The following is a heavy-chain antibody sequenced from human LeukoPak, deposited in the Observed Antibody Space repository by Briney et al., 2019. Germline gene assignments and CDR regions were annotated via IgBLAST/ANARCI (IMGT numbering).Heavy chain of an antibody. CDR1: GGSISSSSYY. J-gene: IGHJ4*02. CDR2: IYYSGST. CDR3: AAGLLPYYFDY. Sequence: SETLSLTCTVSGGSISSSSYYWGWIRQPPGKGLEWIGYIYYSGSTYYNPSLKSRVTISVDTSKNQFSLKLSSVTAADTAVYYCAAGLLPYYFDYWGQGTLVTVPS. V-gene: IGHV4-31*03. D-gene: IGHD3-22*01.